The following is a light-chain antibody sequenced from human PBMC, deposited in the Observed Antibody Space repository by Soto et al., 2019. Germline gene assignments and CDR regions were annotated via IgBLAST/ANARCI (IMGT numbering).Light chain of an antibody. J-gene: IGLJ3*02. CDR3: ETCDSNIHGV. Sequence: QLVLTQSSSASASLGSSVKLTCTLSSGHSSYIIAWHQQQPGKAPRYLMKLEGSGSYNKGSGVPDRFSGSSSGADRYLTISNLQFEDEADYYSETCDSNIHGVFGGGTKLTVL. CDR1: SGHSSYI. CDR2: LEGSGSY. V-gene: IGLV4-60*02.